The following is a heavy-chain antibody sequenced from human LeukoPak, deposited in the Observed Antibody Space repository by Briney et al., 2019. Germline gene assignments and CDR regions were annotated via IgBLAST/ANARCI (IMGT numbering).Heavy chain of an antibody. D-gene: IGHD1-14*01. CDR1: GFSFSNSW. Sequence: GGSLRLSCAASGFSFSNSWMHWVRQAPGKGLVWVSRINSDGTTTYYADSVKGRFTISRDNAKNSLYLQMNSLRAEDTAVYYCAAGNTFDIWGQGTMVTVSS. CDR3: AAGNTFDI. J-gene: IGHJ3*02. CDR2: INSDGTTT. V-gene: IGHV3-74*01.